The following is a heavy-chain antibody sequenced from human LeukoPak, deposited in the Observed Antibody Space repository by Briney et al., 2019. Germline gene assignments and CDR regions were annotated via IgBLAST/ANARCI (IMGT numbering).Heavy chain of an antibody. D-gene: IGHD3-3*01. CDR2: IYYSGST. V-gene: IGHV4-31*03. CDR1: GGSISSGGYY. Sequence: SQTLSLTCTVSGGSISSGGYYWSWIRQHPGKGLEWIGYIYYSGSTYYNPSLKSRVTISVDTSKNQFSLKLSSVTAADTAVYYCAKTPPTIFGVRTYYFDYWGQGALVTVSS. CDR3: AKTPPTIFGVRTYYFDY. J-gene: IGHJ4*02.